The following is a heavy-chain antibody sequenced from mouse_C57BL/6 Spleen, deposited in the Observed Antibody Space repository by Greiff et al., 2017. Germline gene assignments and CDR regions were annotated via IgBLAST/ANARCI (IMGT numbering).Heavy chain of an antibody. CDR3: ARGGDYEGYFDY. CDR1: GFTFSSYA. Sequence: EVHLVESGGGLVKPGGSLKLSCAASGFTFSSYAMSWVRQTPEKRLEWVATISDGGSYTYYPDNVKGRFTISRDNAKNNLYLQMSHLKSEDTAMYYCARGGDYEGYFDYWGQGTTLTVSS. J-gene: IGHJ2*01. CDR2: ISDGGSYT. V-gene: IGHV5-4*01. D-gene: IGHD1-1*01.